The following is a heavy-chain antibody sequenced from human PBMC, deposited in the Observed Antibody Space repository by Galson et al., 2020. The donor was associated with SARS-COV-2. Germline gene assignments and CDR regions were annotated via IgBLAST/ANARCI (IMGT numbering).Heavy chain of an antibody. CDR1: GYTFTGYD. V-gene: IGHV1-8*03. Sequence: ASVKVSCKASGYTFTGYDINWVRQATGQGLEWMGWMNPNSGNTGYAQKFQGRVTITRNTSISTAYMELSSLRSEDAAVYYCARGVDYSDSSGYYGDAFDIWGQGTMVTVSS. CDR2: MNPNSGNT. CDR3: ARGVDYSDSSGYYGDAFDI. D-gene: IGHD3-22*01. J-gene: IGHJ3*02.